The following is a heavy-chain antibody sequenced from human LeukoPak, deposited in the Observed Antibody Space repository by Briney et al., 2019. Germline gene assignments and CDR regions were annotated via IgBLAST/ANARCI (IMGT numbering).Heavy chain of an antibody. CDR3: APIFGDYSDFDY. CDR1: GGSFSNYY. CDR2: ITHSGST. J-gene: IGHJ4*01. D-gene: IGHD4-17*01. V-gene: IGHV4-34*01. Sequence: SETLSLTCAVYGGSFSNYYWSWIRQPQGKGLEWIGEITHSGSTNYNPSLKSRVSISVDTSKNQFSLRLTSVTAADTAVYYCAPIFGDYSDFDYWGQGTLVTVSS.